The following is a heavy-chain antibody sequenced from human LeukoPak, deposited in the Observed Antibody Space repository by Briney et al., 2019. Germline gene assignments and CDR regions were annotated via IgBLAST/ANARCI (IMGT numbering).Heavy chain of an antibody. CDR3: ASANCGGDCSYDY. J-gene: IGHJ4*02. CDR1: GFTVSSNY. V-gene: IGHV3-53*01. D-gene: IGHD2-21*02. Sequence: GGSLRLSCAASGFTVSSNYMSWVRQAPGKGLEWVSVIYSGGSTYYADSVKGRFTISRDNSKNTLYLQINSLRAEDTAVYYWASANCGGDCSYDYWGQGTLVTVSS. CDR2: IYSGGST.